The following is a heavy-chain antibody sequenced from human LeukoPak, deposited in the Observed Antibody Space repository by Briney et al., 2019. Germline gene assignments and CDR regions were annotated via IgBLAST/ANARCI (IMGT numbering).Heavy chain of an antibody. Sequence: SQTLSLTCTVSGGSISSGGYYWSWIRQHPGKGLEWIGYIYYSGSTYYDPSLKSRVTISVDTSKNQFSLKLSSVTAADTAVYYCARDQVNWFDPWGQGTLVTVSS. CDR3: ARDQVNWFDP. J-gene: IGHJ5*02. V-gene: IGHV4-31*03. CDR1: GGSISSGGYY. CDR2: IYYSGST.